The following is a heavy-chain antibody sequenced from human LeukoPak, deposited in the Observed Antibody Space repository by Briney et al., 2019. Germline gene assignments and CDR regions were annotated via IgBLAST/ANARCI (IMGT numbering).Heavy chain of an antibody. CDR2: IIPIFGTT. CDR3: ARGPQKAYDFLSGSYRYHFDS. Sequence: GASVKVSCKASGYTFTSYGISWVRQAPGQGLEWMGGIIPIFGTTIYAQKFQGRVTITADEFTSTAYMELNSLRSEDTAVYYCARGPQKAYDFLSGSYRYHFDSWGQGTLVTVSS. V-gene: IGHV1-69*13. D-gene: IGHD3-16*02. CDR1: GYTFTSYG. J-gene: IGHJ4*02.